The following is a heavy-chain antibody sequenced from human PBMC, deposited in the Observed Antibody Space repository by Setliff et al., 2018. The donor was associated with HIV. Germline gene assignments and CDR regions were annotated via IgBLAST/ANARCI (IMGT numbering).Heavy chain of an antibody. Sequence: GESLKISCQGSGYNFVDYSIAWVRQMPGKGLEWMGIIYPGDSDTRYSPSFQGQVTISADKSISTAYLQWSSLKASDTAMYYCARLSGLYYYDSSGYYYGHYFDYWGQGTLVTVSS. D-gene: IGHD3-22*01. V-gene: IGHV5-51*01. J-gene: IGHJ4*02. CDR3: ARLSGLYYYDSSGYYYGHYFDY. CDR1: GYNFVDYS. CDR2: IYPGDSDT.